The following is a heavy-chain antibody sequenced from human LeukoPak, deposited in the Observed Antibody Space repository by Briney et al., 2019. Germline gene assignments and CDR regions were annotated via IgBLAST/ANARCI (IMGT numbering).Heavy chain of an antibody. V-gene: IGHV4-59*01. CDR1: GGSISSYY. Sequence: PSETLSLTCTVSGGSISSYYWSWIRQPPGKGLEWIGYISYSGSTNFNPSLKSRVTISVDTSKNQFSLKLSSVTAADTAVYYCAREGTAGTNLNWFDPWGQGTLVTVSS. CDR3: AREGTAGTNLNWFDP. D-gene: IGHD1-1*01. J-gene: IGHJ5*02. CDR2: ISYSGST.